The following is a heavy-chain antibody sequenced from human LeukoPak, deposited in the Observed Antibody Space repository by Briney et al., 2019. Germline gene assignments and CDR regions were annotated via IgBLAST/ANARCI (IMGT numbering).Heavy chain of an antibody. Sequence: PSETLSLTCTVSGGSITSGSYFWSWIRQPAGKGLEWIGRIYTSGSTNYNPSLKSRVTMSVDTSKNQFSLKLSSVTAADTAVYYCARSPAGVLLWFGKSGWGFDYWGQGTLVTVSS. D-gene: IGHD3-10*01. J-gene: IGHJ4*02. CDR2: IYTSGST. CDR1: GGSITSGSYF. CDR3: ARSPAGVLLWFGKSGWGFDY. V-gene: IGHV4-61*02.